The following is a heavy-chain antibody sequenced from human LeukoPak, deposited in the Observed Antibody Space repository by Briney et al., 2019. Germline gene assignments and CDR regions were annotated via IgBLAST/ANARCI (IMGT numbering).Heavy chain of an antibody. J-gene: IGHJ4*02. CDR1: GYSFTSYW. Sequence: GESLQISCKGSGYSFTSYWIGWVRQLPGKGLEWMGIIYPGDSDTRYSPSFQGQVTISADKSISTAYLQWSSLKASDTAMYYCARRSGSYYSGGDYWGQGTLVTVSS. CDR2: IYPGDSDT. D-gene: IGHD1-26*01. CDR3: ARRSGSYYSGGDY. V-gene: IGHV5-51*01.